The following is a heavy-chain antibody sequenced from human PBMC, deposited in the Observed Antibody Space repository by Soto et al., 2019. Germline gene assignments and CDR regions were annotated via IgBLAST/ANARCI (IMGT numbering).Heavy chain of an antibody. CDR2: ISSSSTYI. CDR3: ARGEGYFDWSAPRY. Sequence: EVPLVESGGGLVKPGGSLRLSCAASGFTFSSYSMHWVRQAPGKGLEWVSSISSSSTYIKYADSVKGRFTISRDNAKNSLYLQMNSLRAEDTAVYYCARGEGYFDWSAPRYWGQGTLVTVSS. V-gene: IGHV3-21*01. D-gene: IGHD3-9*01. CDR1: GFTFSSYS. J-gene: IGHJ4*02.